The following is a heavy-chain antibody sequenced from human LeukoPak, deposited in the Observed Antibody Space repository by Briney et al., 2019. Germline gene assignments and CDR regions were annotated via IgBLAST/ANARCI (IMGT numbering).Heavy chain of an antibody. CDR3: AREAYALWAPWYFDL. D-gene: IGHD2-21*01. CDR1: GDSVSINSAA. J-gene: IGHJ2*01. V-gene: IGHV6-1*01. Sequence: SQTLSLTFAISGDSVSINSAAWNWLRQSPSRVLEWLGSTYYRSKWYNDYAVSVKSRITINPDTSKNQFSLQLNSVTPEDTAVYYCAREAYALWAPWYFDLWGRGTLVTVSS. CDR2: TYYRSKWYN.